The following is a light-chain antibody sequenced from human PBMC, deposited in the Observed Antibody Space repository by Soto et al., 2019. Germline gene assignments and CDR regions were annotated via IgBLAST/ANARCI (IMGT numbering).Light chain of an antibody. CDR1: QGIGST. J-gene: IGKJ4*01. CDR2: DAS. CDR3: QRYNRWPLS. Sequence: IVMTQSPATLSVSPGERATLSCRASQGIGSTLAWYQQKPGQTPKLLIYDASTRATGVPARFSGGGSGTEFTLTFNSLQSEDFAVYYCQRYNRWPLSFGGGTKVDIK. V-gene: IGKV3-15*01.